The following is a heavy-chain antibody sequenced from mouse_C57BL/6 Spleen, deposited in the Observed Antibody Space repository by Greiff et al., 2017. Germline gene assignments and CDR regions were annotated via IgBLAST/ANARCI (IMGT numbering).Heavy chain of an antibody. CDR2: ISDGGSYT. CDR1: GFTFSSYA. Sequence: EVQLVESGGGLVQPGGSLKLSCAASGFTFSSYAMSWVRQTPEKRLEWVATISDGGSYTYYPDNVKGRFTISRDNAKNNLYLQMSHLKSEDTAMYYCARDFNGYDDAMDYWGQGTSVTVSS. V-gene: IGHV5-4*01. J-gene: IGHJ4*01. CDR3: ARDFNGYDDAMDY. D-gene: IGHD2-2*01.